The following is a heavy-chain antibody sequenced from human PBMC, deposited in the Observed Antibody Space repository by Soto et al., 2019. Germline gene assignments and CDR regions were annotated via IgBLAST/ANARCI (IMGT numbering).Heavy chain of an antibody. Sequence: SETRSLTCTVSGSCITSSSYYLGWVRQPPEKGLEWIGYMYYSGSTNYNPSLKSRVAISVDTSKNQFSLKLSSVTAADTAVYYCARGAPNTNGWLIHLDYWDQGTLVTVS. D-gene: IGHD6-19*01. V-gene: IGHV4-61*05. CDR3: ARGAPNTNGWLIHLDY. J-gene: IGHJ4*02. CDR2: MYYSGST. CDR1: GSCITSSSYY.